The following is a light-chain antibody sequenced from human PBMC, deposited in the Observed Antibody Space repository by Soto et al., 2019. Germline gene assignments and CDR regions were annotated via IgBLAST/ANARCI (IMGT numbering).Light chain of an antibody. CDR3: QQRSNWPPIT. Sequence: EIVMTPSPATLSVSPVEGATLSCRASQSVSSNLAWYQQKPGQAPRLLIYGASTRATGIPARFSGSGSGTDFTLTISSLEPEDFAVYYCQQRSNWPPITFGQGTRLEIK. CDR1: QSVSSN. V-gene: IGKV3-11*01. J-gene: IGKJ5*01. CDR2: GAS.